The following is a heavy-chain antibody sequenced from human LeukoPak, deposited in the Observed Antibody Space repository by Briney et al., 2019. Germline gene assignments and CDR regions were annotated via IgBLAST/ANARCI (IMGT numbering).Heavy chain of an antibody. Sequence: SETLSLTCTVSGRSISSYYWSWIRQPAGKGLEWIGRIYTSGSTNYNPSLKSRVTMLVDTSKNQFSLKLSSVTAADTAVYYCARDREAPRITMIGDAFDIWGQGTMVTVSS. J-gene: IGHJ3*02. V-gene: IGHV4-4*07. CDR3: ARDREAPRITMIGDAFDI. CDR2: IYTSGST. D-gene: IGHD3-22*01. CDR1: GRSISSYY.